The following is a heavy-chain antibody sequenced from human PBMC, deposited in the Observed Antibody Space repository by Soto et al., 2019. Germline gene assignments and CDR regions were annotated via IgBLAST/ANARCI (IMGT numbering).Heavy chain of an antibody. J-gene: IGHJ4*02. D-gene: IGHD3-3*01. V-gene: IGHV1-46*01. Sequence: GASVKVSCKASGYTFTSYYMHWVRQAPGQGLEWMGIINPSGGSTSYAQKFQGRVTMTRDTSTSTVYMELSSLRSEDTAVYYCARDNNFGSGYYDFWSGYYTGIDYWGQGTLVTVSS. CDR2: INPSGGST. CDR3: ARDNNFGSGYYDFWSGYYTGIDY. CDR1: GYTFTSYY.